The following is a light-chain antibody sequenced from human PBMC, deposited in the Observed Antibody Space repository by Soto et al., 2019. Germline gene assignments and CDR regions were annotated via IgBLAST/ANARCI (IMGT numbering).Light chain of an antibody. J-gene: IGLJ3*02. CDR3: TSYTSSTTWV. CDR2: EVS. CDR1: SSDVGRYNY. V-gene: IGLV2-14*01. Sequence: QSVLTQPASVSGSPGQSITISCTGTSSDVGRYNYVPWYQQHPGKAPKLMIYEVSNRPSGVSNRFSASKSGNTASLTISGLQAEDEADYYCTSYTSSTTWVFGGGTKLTVL.